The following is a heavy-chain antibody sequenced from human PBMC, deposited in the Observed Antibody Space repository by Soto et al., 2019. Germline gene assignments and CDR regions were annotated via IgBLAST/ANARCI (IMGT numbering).Heavy chain of an antibody. Sequence: SEALSLTCTVYGGSISSGDYYWSWIRQPPGKGLEWIGYIYYSGSTYYNPSLKSRVTISVDTSKNQFSLKLSSVTAADTAVYYCARVSGWPGRDVWGQGTTVTVSS. CDR3: ARVSGWPGRDV. CDR1: GGSISSGDYY. V-gene: IGHV4-30-4*01. D-gene: IGHD6-19*01. CDR2: IYYSGST. J-gene: IGHJ6*02.